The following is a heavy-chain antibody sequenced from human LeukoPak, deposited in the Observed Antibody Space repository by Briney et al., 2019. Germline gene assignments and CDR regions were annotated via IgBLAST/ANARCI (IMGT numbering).Heavy chain of an antibody. V-gene: IGHV3-33*01. Sequence: GGSLRLSWAASGFTFSSHGMHWVRQAPGKGLEWVAVIWYDGSNQYYADSVKGRFTISRDNSKNTLYLQMNSLRAEDTAVYYCARDRLAYYFDYWGQGTLVTVSS. CDR1: GFTFSSHG. J-gene: IGHJ4*02. CDR3: ARDRLAYYFDY. D-gene: IGHD3-9*01. CDR2: IWYDGSNQ.